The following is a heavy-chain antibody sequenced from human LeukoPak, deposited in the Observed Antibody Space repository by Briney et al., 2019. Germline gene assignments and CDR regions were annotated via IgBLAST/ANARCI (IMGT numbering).Heavy chain of an antibody. Sequence: SETLSLTCTVSGGSISSSSYYWSWIRQPPGKGLEWIVCIYYSGSNYYNPSIKRRVTISVYTSKYHFTLNLITATAAATSSYDCARHRKGDCPDGFDYWGQGTMVTVSS. J-gene: IGHJ4*02. CDR1: GGSISSSSYY. V-gene: IGHV4-39*01. CDR2: IYYSGSN. D-gene: IGHD2-21*02. CDR3: ARHRKGDCPDGFDY.